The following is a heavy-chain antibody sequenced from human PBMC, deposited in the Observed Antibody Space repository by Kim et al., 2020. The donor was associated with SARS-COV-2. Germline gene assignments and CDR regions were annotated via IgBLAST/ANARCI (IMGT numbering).Heavy chain of an antibody. CDR2: IIPIFGTA. Sequence: SVKVSCKASGGTFSSYAISWVRQAPGQGLEWMGGIIPIFGTANYAQKFQGRVTITADESTSTAYMELSSLRSEDTAVYYCARDPYYYDSSGYYQSDYWGQGTLVTVSS. J-gene: IGHJ4*02. D-gene: IGHD3-22*01. V-gene: IGHV1-69*13. CDR1: GGTFSSYA. CDR3: ARDPYYYDSSGYYQSDY.